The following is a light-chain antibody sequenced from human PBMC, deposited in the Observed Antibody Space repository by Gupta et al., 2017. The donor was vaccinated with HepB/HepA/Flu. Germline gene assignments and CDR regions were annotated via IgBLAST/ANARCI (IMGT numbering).Light chain of an antibody. CDR1: KLGNKY. J-gene: IGLJ2*01. V-gene: IGLV3-1*01. CDR3: QAWDSSTGVV. CDR2: QDT. Sequence: SYELTQPPSVSVSPGQTARITCSGDKLGNKYASWYQQKPGQSPVLVIYQDTKRPSGIPERFSGSNSGNTATLTISGTQTRDEADYYCQAWDSSTGVVFGGGTKLTVL.